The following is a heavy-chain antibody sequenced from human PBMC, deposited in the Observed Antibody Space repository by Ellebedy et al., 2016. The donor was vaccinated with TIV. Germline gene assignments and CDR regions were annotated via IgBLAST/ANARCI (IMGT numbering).Heavy chain of an antibody. CDR1: GFIFSSYG. V-gene: IGHV3-33*05. D-gene: IGHD6-19*01. CDR2: ILNDGNDK. CDR3: ARRVAGKASFDY. Sequence: PGGSLRLSCAASGFIFSSYGMHWVRQAPGKGLEWVAIILNDGNDKYYADSVKGRFTISRDNSKNTVYLQMNSLRAEVTAVYYCARRVAGKASFDYWGQGTLVTVSS. J-gene: IGHJ4*02.